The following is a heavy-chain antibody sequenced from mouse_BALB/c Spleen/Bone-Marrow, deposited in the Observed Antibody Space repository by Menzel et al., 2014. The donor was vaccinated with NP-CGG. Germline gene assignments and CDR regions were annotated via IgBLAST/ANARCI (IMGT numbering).Heavy chain of an antibody. Sequence: EVKLAESGGGLVQPGGSLKLSCAASGFTFSNYGMYWVRQTPDKRLELVASINSNGGSTYYPDSLKGRFTISRDTAKNTLYLQMSSLKSEETAMYYCVRGNYGNYVDYFDFWGQGTTLTVSS. CDR1: GFTFSNYG. CDR2: INSNGGST. CDR3: VRGNYGNYVDYFDF. D-gene: IGHD2-1*01. V-gene: IGHV5-6-3*01. J-gene: IGHJ2*01.